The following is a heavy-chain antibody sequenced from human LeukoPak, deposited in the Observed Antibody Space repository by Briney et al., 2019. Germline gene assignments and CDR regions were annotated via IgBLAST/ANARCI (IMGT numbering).Heavy chain of an antibody. CDR3: ARHSLYGDYGGDY. Sequence: IPSETLSLTCTVSGGSISSYYWSWIRQPPGKGLEWIGYIYHSGSTNYNPSLKSRVTISVDTSKNQFSLKLSSVTAADTAVYYCARHSLYGDYGGDYWGQGTLVTVSS. V-gene: IGHV4-59*08. D-gene: IGHD4-17*01. CDR1: GGSISSYY. CDR2: IYHSGST. J-gene: IGHJ4*02.